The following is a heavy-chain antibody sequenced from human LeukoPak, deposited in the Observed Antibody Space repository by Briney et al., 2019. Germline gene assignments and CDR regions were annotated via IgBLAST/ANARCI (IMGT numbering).Heavy chain of an antibody. Sequence: ASVKVSCKASGYTFTSYDINWVRQATGQGLEWMGWMNPNSGNTGYAQKFQGRVTITRNTSISTAYMELSSLRSEDTAVYYCAGSPEWLFYAFDIWGQGTMVTVSS. CDR2: MNPNSGNT. CDR1: GYTFTSYD. D-gene: IGHD3-3*01. J-gene: IGHJ3*02. CDR3: AGSPEWLFYAFDI. V-gene: IGHV1-8*03.